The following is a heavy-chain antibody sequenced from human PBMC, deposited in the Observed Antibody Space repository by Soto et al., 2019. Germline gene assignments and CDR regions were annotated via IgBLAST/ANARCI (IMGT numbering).Heavy chain of an antibody. CDR1: GGTFSSYT. J-gene: IGHJ3*02. CDR3: ARGPKAVAGLNAFDI. D-gene: IGHD6-19*01. Sequence: SVKVSCKASGGTFSSYTISWVRQAPGQGLEWMGRIIPILGIANYAQKFQGRVTITADKSTSTAYMELSSLRSEDTAVYYCARGPKAVAGLNAFDIWGQGTMVTVS. V-gene: IGHV1-69*02. CDR2: IIPILGIA.